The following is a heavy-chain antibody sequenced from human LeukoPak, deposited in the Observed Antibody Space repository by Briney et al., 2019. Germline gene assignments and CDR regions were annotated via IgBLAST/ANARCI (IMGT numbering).Heavy chain of an antibody. J-gene: IGHJ6*03. CDR1: GASISSGSYY. Sequence: SETLSLTCTVSGASISSGSYYWSWIRQPPGKGLEWIGYIYYSGSTNYNPSLKSRVTISVDTSKNQFSLKLSSVTAADTAVYYCARIHIDSSGYELNYYYYMDVWGKGTTVTVSS. V-gene: IGHV4-61*01. D-gene: IGHD3-22*01. CDR2: IYYSGST. CDR3: ARIHIDSSGYELNYYYYMDV.